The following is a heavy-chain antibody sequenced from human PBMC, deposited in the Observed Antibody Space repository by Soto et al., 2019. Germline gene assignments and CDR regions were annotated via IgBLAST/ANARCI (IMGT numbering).Heavy chain of an antibody. J-gene: IGHJ4*02. CDR2: IKDGGST. CDR3: ARGQEGVVATH. CDR1: GGSFTGYY. V-gene: IGHV4-34*01. D-gene: IGHD2-21*01. Sequence: QVQLQQWGAGLLKPSETLSLTCAVNGGSFTGYYWSWFRQPPGKGLEWIGEIKDGGSTNYSPSLRSRVTMSADTSKEQFSLKVTSVTAADTAVYYCARGQEGVVATHWDQGSLVTVSS.